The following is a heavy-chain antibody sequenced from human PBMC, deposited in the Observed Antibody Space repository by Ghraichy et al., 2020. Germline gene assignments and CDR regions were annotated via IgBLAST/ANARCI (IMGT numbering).Heavy chain of an antibody. J-gene: IGHJ4*02. CDR2: IDNDGSAT. CDR1: GFTFSSNW. Sequence: GGSLRLSCAASGFTFSSNWMHWVRQAPGKGLVWVSHIDNDGSATRYADSVKGRFTISRDNAKNTLYLQMNSLRAEDTAVYYCANGSGWYSPDYWGQGTLVTVSS. V-gene: IGHV3-74*01. CDR3: ANGSGWYSPDY. D-gene: IGHD6-19*01.